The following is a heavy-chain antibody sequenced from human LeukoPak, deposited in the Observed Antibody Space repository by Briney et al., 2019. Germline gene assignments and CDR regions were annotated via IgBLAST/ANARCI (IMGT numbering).Heavy chain of an antibody. Sequence: ASVTVSCTASGYTFTSYYMHWVRQAPGQGLEWMGIINPSGGSTSYAQKFQGRVTMTRDTSTSTVYMELSSLRSEDTAVYYCARYHRTYYDFWSGYHRSYGMDVWGQGTTVTVSS. CDR3: ARYHRTYYDFWSGYHRSYGMDV. J-gene: IGHJ6*02. CDR2: INPSGGST. CDR1: GYTFTSYY. V-gene: IGHV1-46*01. D-gene: IGHD3-3*01.